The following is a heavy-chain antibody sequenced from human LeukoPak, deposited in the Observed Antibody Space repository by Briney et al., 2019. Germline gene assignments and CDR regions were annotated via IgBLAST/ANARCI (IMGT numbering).Heavy chain of an antibody. D-gene: IGHD4-11*01. CDR3: ARENTVTFDY. V-gene: IGHV4-31*03. Sequence: SETLSLTCTVSGGSIRSGGYYWSWIRQHPGKGLELIGYIYYSGTTYYNPSLKSRVTISVDTSKNQFSLRLSSVTAADTAVYYCARENTVTFDYWGQGTLVTVSS. CDR2: IYYSGTT. CDR1: GGSIRSGGYY. J-gene: IGHJ4*02.